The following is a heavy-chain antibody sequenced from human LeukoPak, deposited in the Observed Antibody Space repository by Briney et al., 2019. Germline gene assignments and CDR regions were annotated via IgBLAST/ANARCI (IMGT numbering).Heavy chain of an antibody. Sequence: GGSLRLSCAASGFTFSRYWMSWVRQAPGKGLEWVANIKQDGSEKYYVDSVKGRFTISRDNAKNSLYLQMNSPRAEDTAVYYCARDYSDYDLGYYYYMDVWGKGTTVTVSS. CDR3: ARDYSDYDLGYYYYMDV. CDR1: GFTFSRYW. V-gene: IGHV3-7*01. CDR2: IKQDGSEK. J-gene: IGHJ6*03. D-gene: IGHD5-12*01.